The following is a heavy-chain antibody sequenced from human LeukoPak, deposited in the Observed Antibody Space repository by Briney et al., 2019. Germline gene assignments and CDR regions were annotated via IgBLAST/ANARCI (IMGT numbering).Heavy chain of an antibody. CDR3: ARSRLLGGSYSPHDAFDI. V-gene: IGHV3-21*01. J-gene: IGHJ3*02. CDR1: GFTFSSYS. D-gene: IGHD1-26*01. Sequence: GGSLRLSCAASGFTFSSYSMNWVRQAPGKGLEWVSSISSSSSYIYYADSVKGRFTISRDNAKNSLYLQMNSLRAEDTAVYYCARSRLLGGSYSPHDAFDIWGQGTMVTVSS. CDR2: ISSSSSYI.